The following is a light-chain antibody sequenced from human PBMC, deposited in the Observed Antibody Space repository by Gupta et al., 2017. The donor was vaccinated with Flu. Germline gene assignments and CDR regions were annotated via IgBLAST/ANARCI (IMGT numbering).Light chain of an antibody. CDR1: KLGDKF. V-gene: IGLV3-1*01. CDR3: QAWDSSTRV. Sequence: SYELTQPPSVSVSPGQTASITCSGDKLGDKFACWYQQKPGQSPLLIIYQDNKRPSGIPERFSGSNSGNTATLTISETQARDEADYYCQAWDSSTRVFGGGTKLTVL. J-gene: IGLJ3*02. CDR2: QDN.